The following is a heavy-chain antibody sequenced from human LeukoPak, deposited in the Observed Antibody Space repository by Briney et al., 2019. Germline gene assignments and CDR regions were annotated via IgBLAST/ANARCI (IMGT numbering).Heavy chain of an antibody. V-gene: IGHV3-53*01. J-gene: IGHJ3*02. CDR2: IYSGGST. CDR3: ASRSGSGSFYPFDAFDI. Sequence: PGGSLRLSCAASGFTVSSNYMSWVRQAPGKGLEWVSVIYSGGSTYYADSVKGRFTISRDNSKNTLYLQMSSLRAEDTAVYYCASRSGSGSFYPFDAFDIWGQGTMVTVSS. D-gene: IGHD3-10*01. CDR1: GFTVSSNY.